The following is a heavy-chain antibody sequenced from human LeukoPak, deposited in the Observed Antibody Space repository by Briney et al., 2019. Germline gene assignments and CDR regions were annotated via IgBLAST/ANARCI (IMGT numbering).Heavy chain of an antibody. CDR2: IYYSGST. V-gene: IGHV4-39*01. CDR1: GGSISSSSYY. J-gene: IGHJ1*01. Sequence: PSETLSLTCTVSGGSISSSSYYWGWIRQPPGKGLEWIGDIYYSGSTYYSPSLKSRVSISVDTSKNQFSLILSSVTAADTALYYCARRRCYDGTGYFDWGQGTQVTVS. D-gene: IGHD3-22*01. CDR3: ARRRCYDGTGYFD.